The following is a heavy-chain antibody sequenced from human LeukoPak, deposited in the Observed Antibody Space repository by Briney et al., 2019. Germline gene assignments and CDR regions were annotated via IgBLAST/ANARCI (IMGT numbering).Heavy chain of an antibody. CDR2: VYHSGST. CDR3: AREADGSGSYFSDY. J-gene: IGHJ4*02. Sequence: SETLSLTCAVSGGSISSSNWWSWVRQPPGKGLEWIGGVYHSGSTNYNPSLESRVTISIDKSKNQFSLKLSSVTAADTAVYYCAREADGSGSYFSDYWGQGTLVTVSS. CDR1: GGSISSSNW. D-gene: IGHD3-10*01. V-gene: IGHV4-4*02.